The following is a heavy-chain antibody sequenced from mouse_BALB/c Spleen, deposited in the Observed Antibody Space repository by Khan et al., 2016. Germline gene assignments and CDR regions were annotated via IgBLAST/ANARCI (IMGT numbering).Heavy chain of an antibody. J-gene: IGHJ1*01. CDR3: ARKYYDGSSFYWYFAV. V-gene: IGHV1S136*01. Sequence: VQLQQPGPELVKPGASVKMSCKASGYTFTSYIMHWVKQKPGQGLEWIGYINPYNDGSKYNEKFKGKATLTSDKSSSTPYMQLSSLTSEDSAVYYSARKYYDGSSFYWYFAVWGAGTTVTVSS. D-gene: IGHD1-1*01. CDR1: GYTFTSYI. CDR2: INPYNDGS.